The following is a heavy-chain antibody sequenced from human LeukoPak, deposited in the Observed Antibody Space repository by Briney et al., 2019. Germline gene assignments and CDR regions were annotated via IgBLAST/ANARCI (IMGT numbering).Heavy chain of an antibody. CDR3: ARDTSVSFDY. V-gene: IGHV3-72*01. J-gene: IGHJ4*02. Sequence: GGSLRLSCAASGFTLSDHYMVWVRQAPGKGLEWVGRNRNKANSYTTDYAASVKGRFTISRDDSKSSLYLQMNSLKTEDTAVYWCARDTSVSFDYWGRGTLVTVSS. CDR1: GFTLSDHY. D-gene: IGHD2-2*01. CDR2: NRNKANSYTT.